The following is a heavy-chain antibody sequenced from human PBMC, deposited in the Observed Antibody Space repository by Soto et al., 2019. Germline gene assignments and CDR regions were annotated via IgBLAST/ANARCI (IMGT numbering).Heavy chain of an antibody. CDR2: ISGSGDST. Sequence: EVQLLESGGGLVQPGGSLRLSCAASGFTFSSYAMRWVRQAPVKGLEWVSAISGSGDSTYYADSVKGRFTISRDNCKNTLYLQMSSLRAEDTAVYYCARRGSGSYYDYWGQGTLVTVSS. V-gene: IGHV3-23*01. CDR1: GFTFSSYA. J-gene: IGHJ4*02. CDR3: ARRGSGSYYDY. D-gene: IGHD1-26*01.